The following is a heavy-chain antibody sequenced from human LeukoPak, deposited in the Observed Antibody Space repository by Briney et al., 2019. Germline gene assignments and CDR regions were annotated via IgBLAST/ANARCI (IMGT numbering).Heavy chain of an antibody. J-gene: IGHJ4*02. CDR1: GYTFTDYY. CDR3: ARPRAFSYGQMYYFDY. CDR2: IDPNTGGT. D-gene: IGHD5-18*01. Sequence: ASVKVSCNASGYTFTDYYIHWVRQAPGQGPEWMGWIDPNTGGTNFAQKFQGRVTMTRDTSITTAYMELSRLRFDDTAVYYCARPRAFSYGQMYYFDYWGQGALVTVSS. V-gene: IGHV1-2*02.